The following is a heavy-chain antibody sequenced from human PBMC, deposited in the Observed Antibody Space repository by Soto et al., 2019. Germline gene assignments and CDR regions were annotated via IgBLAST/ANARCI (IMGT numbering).Heavy chain of an antibody. CDR1: GYIFTGYY. V-gene: IGHV1-2*04. Sequence: QVQLVQSGAEVKKPGASVKVSCKASGYIFTGYYMHWVRQAPGQGLEWMGWINPNSGGTNYAQKFQGWVPMTRDTSISTAYMELSRLRSDDTAVYYCAREMAPVYAHYYYDMDVWGQGTTVTVSS. J-gene: IGHJ6*02. CDR3: AREMAPVYAHYYYDMDV. D-gene: IGHD2-8*01. CDR2: INPNSGGT.